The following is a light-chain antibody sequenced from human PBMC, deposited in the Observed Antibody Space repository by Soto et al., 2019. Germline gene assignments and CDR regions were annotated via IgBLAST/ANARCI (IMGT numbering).Light chain of an antibody. V-gene: IGKV3-15*01. J-gene: IGKJ1*01. Sequence: EIVMTQSPATLSVSPGERATLSCRASQSVSSNLAWYQQKPGQAPRLLIYGASTRATGIPARFSGSGSGTEFPLTISSLQSEDFAVYYCQQYNNWRTFGQGTKVELK. CDR2: GAS. CDR1: QSVSSN. CDR3: QQYNNWRT.